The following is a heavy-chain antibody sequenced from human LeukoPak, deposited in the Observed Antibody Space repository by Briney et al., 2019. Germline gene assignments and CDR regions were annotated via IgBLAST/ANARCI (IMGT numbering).Heavy chain of an antibody. CDR3: ARHSSGYLYYFDY. CDR2: IYYSGST. Sequence: SGTLSLTCTVSGGSINSYHWSWIRQPPGKGLEWIGYIYYSGSTNYNLSLKSRVTISLDTSKNQFSLKVSSVTAADTAVYYCARHSSGYLYYFDYWGQGTLVPVSS. CDR1: GGSINSYH. D-gene: IGHD3-22*01. V-gene: IGHV4-59*08. J-gene: IGHJ4*02.